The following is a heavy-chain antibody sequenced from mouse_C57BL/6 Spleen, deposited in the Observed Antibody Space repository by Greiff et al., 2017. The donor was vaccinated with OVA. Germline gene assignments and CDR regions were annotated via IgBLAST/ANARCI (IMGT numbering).Heavy chain of an antibody. J-gene: IGHJ2*01. CDR1: GYAFSSSW. D-gene: IGHD2-3*01. CDR3: ARDGYFDY. V-gene: IGHV1-82*01. Sequence: VQLQQSGPELVKPGASVKISCKASGYAFSSSWMNWVKQRPGKGLEWIGRIYPGDGDTNYNGKFKGKATLTADKSSSTAYMQLSSLTSEDSAVYYCARDGYFDYWSQGTTLTVSS. CDR2: IYPGDGDT.